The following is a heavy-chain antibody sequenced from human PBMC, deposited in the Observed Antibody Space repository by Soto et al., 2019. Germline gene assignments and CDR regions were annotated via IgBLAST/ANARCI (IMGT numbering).Heavy chain of an antibody. Sequence: SDTLSLTCIVSGGSMRNYYWNWIRQPPGRGLEWIGYVYHSGSTNYNPSLKSRVSMSVDVSRNHFSLTLHSVTAADTAVYFCTSSYSTSSSPDYRGQGTLVTVSS. V-gene: IGHV4-59*07. D-gene: IGHD6-6*01. CDR3: TSSYSTSSSPDY. J-gene: IGHJ4*02. CDR1: GGSMRNYY. CDR2: VYHSGST.